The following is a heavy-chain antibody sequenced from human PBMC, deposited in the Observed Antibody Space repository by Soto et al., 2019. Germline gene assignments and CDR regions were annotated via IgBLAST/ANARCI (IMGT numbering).Heavy chain of an antibody. CDR3: AREYSSGWYLDY. CDR1: GGSISSYY. V-gene: IGHV4-4*07. D-gene: IGHD6-19*01. Sequence: VSGGSISSYYWSWIRQPAGKGLEWIGRIYTSGSTNYNPSLKSRVTMSVDTSKNQFSLKLSSVTAADTAVYYCAREYSSGWYLDYWGQGTLVTVSS. J-gene: IGHJ4*02. CDR2: IYTSGST.